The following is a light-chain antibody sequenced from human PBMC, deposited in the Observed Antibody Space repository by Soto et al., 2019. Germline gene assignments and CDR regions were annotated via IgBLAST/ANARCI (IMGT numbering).Light chain of an antibody. Sequence: EIVMTQSPATLSVSPGEGATLSCRASQSVHSDLAWYQQKPGQAPRLLIYGASTRATGIPARFTGSGSGTEFTLTITSLQSEDFGVYYCQQYTNWPPLTFGGGTKVEI. CDR2: GAS. J-gene: IGKJ4*01. CDR1: QSVHSD. V-gene: IGKV3-15*01. CDR3: QQYTNWPPLT.